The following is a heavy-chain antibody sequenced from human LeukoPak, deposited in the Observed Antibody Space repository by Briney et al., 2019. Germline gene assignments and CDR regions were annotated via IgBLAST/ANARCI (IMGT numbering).Heavy chain of an antibody. V-gene: IGHV3-30*18. D-gene: IGHD6-6*01. CDR1: GLTFSRYG. J-gene: IGHJ6*03. Sequence: GGSLRLSCAASGLTFSRYGVHWVRQAPGKGLEWVAVISYDGHNKYYADSVKGRFTISRDNSKNTLYLQMNSLRSEDTAVYYCAKESSSSFGQWKYYYYYMDVWGKGTTVTVSS. CDR2: ISYDGHNK. CDR3: AKESSSSFGQWKYYYYYMDV.